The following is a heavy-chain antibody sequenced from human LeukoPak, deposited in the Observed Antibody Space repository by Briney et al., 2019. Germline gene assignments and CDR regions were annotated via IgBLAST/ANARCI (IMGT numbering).Heavy chain of an antibody. V-gene: IGHV4-59*12. CDR1: GGSISSYY. J-gene: IGHJ4*02. CDR2: IYHSGST. CDR3: ARGGGYFDWLFY. Sequence: SETLSLTCTVSGGSISSYYWSWIRQPPGKGLEWIGYIYHSGSTYYNPSLKSRVTISVDRSKNQFSLKLSSVTAADTAVYYCARGGGYFDWLFYWGQGTLVTVSS. D-gene: IGHD3-9*01.